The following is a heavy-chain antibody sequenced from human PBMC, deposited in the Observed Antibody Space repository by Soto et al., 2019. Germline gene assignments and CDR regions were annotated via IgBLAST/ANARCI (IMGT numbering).Heavy chain of an antibody. CDR3: TADSNYYDSSGSVH. Sequence: EVQLVESGGGLVKPGGSLRLSCAASGFTFSNAWMNWVRQAPGKGLEWVCRIKSRTDGGTTDYAAPVKGRFTISRDDSQNTLYLQMNSLKTVDTAGYYCTADSNYYDSSGSVHWGQGTLVTVSS. CDR1: GFTFSNAW. CDR2: IKSRTDGGTT. J-gene: IGHJ4*02. D-gene: IGHD3-22*01. V-gene: IGHV3-15*07.